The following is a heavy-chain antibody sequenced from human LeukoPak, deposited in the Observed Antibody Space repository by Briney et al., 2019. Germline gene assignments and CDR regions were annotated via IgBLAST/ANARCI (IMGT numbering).Heavy chain of an antibody. J-gene: IGHJ4*02. D-gene: IGHD3-16*02. CDR1: GFTFSSYW. CDR2: INSDGSST. CDR3: ARVEYDYVWGSYRAQGHFDY. Sequence: GGSLRLSCAASGFTFSSYWMHWVRQAPGKGLVWVSRINSDGSSTSYADSVKGRFTISRDNAKNTLYLQMNSLRAEDTAVYYCARVEYDYVWGSYRAQGHFDYWGQGTLVTVSS. V-gene: IGHV3-74*01.